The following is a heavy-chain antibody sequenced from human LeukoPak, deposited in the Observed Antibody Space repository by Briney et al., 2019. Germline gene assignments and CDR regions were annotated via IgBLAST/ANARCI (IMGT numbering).Heavy chain of an antibody. D-gene: IGHD3-22*01. V-gene: IGHV4-39*01. Sequence: SATLSLTCTVSGGSISISRCYWDWIREPPGKGLEWLVAILFSRNTHYIPTLRGRGIVSVDTSRNQLSLKLSSVTAADTAMYFCAKTFGRGTVDPGTSGYIDFWGQGTLVTVSS. J-gene: IGHJ4*02. CDR2: ILFSRNT. CDR1: GGSISISRCY. CDR3: AKTFGRGTVDPGTSGYIDF.